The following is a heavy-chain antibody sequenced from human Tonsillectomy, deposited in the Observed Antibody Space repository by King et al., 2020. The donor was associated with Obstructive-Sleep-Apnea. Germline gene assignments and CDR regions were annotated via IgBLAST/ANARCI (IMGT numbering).Heavy chain of an antibody. Sequence: VQLVESGGGVVQPGRSLRLSCAASGFTFSNYGMHWVRQAPGKGLEWVAVISYVGDIQYYTDSVKGRFTISRDNSMNTLFLQMKSLSTEDTAVYYCAKEANSYTSRNYDQWGQGTLGTVSS. J-gene: IGHJ4*02. V-gene: IGHV3-30*18. CDR2: ISYVGDIQ. CDR3: AKEANSYTSRNYDQ. CDR1: GFTFSNYG. D-gene: IGHD3-16*01.